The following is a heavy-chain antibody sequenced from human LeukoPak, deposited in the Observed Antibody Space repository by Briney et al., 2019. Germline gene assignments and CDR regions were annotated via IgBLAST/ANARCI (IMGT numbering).Heavy chain of an antibody. CDR1: GFTFSSYG. CDR3: ANDLTVVVNTGAFDI. J-gene: IGHJ3*02. Sequence: GRSLRLSCAASGFTFSSYGMHWVRQAPGKGLEWVAVISYDGSNKYYADSVKGRFTISRDNSKNTLYLQMNSLRAEDTAVYYCANDLTVVVNTGAFDIWGQGTMVTVSS. CDR2: ISYDGSNK. V-gene: IGHV3-30*18. D-gene: IGHD4-23*01.